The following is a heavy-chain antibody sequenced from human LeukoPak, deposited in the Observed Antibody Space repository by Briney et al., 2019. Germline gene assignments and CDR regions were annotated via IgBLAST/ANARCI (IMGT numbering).Heavy chain of an antibody. J-gene: IGHJ6*03. Sequence: GESLKISRKGSGYSFTSYWIGWVRQMPGKGLEWMGIIYPGDSDTRYSPSFQGQVTISADKSISTAYLQWSSLKASDTAMYYCARQVTTPPYYYYYYMDVWGKGTTVTVSS. CDR3: ARQVTTPPYYYYYYMDV. V-gene: IGHV5-51*01. D-gene: IGHD4-11*01. CDR2: IYPGDSDT. CDR1: GYSFTSYW.